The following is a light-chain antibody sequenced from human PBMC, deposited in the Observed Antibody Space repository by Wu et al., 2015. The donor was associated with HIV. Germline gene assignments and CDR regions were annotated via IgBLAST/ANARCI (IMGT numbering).Light chain of an antibody. Sequence: EIVMTQSPATLSVSPGERATLSCWASQSVSSNLAWYQQKAGQAPRLIIYGASTRATGVPARFSGSGSGTEFTLTISSMQSEDFAVYYCQQYNKWPPWTFGQGTKVQIK. CDR1: QSVSSN. J-gene: IGKJ1*01. V-gene: IGKV3-15*01. CDR3: QQYNKWPPWT. CDR2: GAS.